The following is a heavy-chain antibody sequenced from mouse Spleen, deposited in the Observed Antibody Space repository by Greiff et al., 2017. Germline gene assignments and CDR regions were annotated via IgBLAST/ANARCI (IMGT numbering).Heavy chain of an antibody. D-gene: IGHD2-3*01. V-gene: IGHV1-62-2*01. Sequence: VKVVESGAELVKPGASVKLSCKASGYTFTEYTIHWVKQRSGQGLEWIGWFYPGSGSIKYNEKFKDKATLTADKSSSTVYMELSRLTSEDSAVYFCARHGNYDGYYPYYFDYWGQGTTLTVSS. CDR3: ARHGNYDGYYPYYFDY. CDR1: GYTFTEYT. J-gene: IGHJ2*01. CDR2: FYPGSGSI.